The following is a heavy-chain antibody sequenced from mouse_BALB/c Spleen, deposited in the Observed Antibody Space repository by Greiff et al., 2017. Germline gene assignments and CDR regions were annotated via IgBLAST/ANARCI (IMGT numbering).Heavy chain of an antibody. Sequence: EVQLVESGGGLVKPGGSLKLSCAASGFTFSSYAMSWVRQTPEKRLEWVASISSGGSTYYPDSVKGRFTISRDNARNILYLQMSSLRAEDTAMYYCARDGPTVVDPDFAYWGQGTLVTVSA. CDR1: GFTFSSYA. V-gene: IGHV5-6-5*01. D-gene: IGHD1-1*01. J-gene: IGHJ3*01. CDR2: ISSGGST. CDR3: ARDGPTVVDPDFAY.